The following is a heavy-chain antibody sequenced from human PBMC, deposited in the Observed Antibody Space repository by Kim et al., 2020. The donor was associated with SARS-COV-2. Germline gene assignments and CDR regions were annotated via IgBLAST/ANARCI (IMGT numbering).Heavy chain of an antibody. CDR3: AREGAAAGLIYFDY. Sequence: NPSHRIRITVSVDTSKNQFSLRLSSVTAADTAVYYCAREGAAAGLIYFDYWGQGTLVTVSS. J-gene: IGHJ4*02. V-gene: IGHV4-39*07. D-gene: IGHD6-13*01.